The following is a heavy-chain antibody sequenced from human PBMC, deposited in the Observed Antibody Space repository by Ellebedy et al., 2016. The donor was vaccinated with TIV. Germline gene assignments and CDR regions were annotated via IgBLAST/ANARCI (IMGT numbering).Heavy chain of an antibody. J-gene: IGHJ4*02. CDR3: ARDGFGTGWPPVGDY. D-gene: IGHD6-19*01. CDR1: GFTFSPYA. V-gene: IGHV3-48*01. CDR2: IGSSTGTK. Sequence: PGGSLRLSCAASGFTFSPYAMAWVRQAPGKGLEWVSYIGSSTGTKYYAESVKGRFTISRDNAQNSLYLQMNSLGGEDTAVYYCARDGFGTGWPPVGDYWGQGTLVTVSS.